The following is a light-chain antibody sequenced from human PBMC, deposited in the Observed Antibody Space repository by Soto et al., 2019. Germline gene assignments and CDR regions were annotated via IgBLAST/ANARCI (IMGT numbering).Light chain of an antibody. J-gene: IGKJ5*01. CDR1: QSISSY. Sequence: DIQMTQSPSSLSASVGDRVTITCRASQSISSYLNWYQQKPGKAPKLLIYAASSLQSGVPSRFSGSGSGTDFTLTISSLQHEDFATYYCQQSYSTPIVFGQGTRLEIK. CDR2: AAS. CDR3: QQSYSTPIV. V-gene: IGKV1-39*01.